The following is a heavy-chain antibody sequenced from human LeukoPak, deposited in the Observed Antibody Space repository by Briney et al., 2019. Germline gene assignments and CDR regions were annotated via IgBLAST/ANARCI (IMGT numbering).Heavy chain of an antibody. D-gene: IGHD4-17*01. J-gene: IGHJ3*02. CDR3: ARDLGTTVTRDAFGI. V-gene: IGHV4-39*07. CDR1: GGSISSSSYY. Sequence: SETLSLTCTVSGGSISSSSYYWGWIRQPPGTGLEWIGSIYYSGSTYYNPSLKSRVTISVDTSKNQFSLKLSSVTAADTAVYYCARDLGTTVTRDAFGIWGQGTMVTVSS. CDR2: IYYSGST.